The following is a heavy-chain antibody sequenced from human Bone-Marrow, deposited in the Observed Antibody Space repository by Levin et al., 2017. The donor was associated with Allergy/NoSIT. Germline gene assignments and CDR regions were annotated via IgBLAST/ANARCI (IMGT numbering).Heavy chain of an antibody. Sequence: SETLSLTCTVSGDAVNFGGHYWSWIRQHLGKGLEWIGSINYIGGTSNNPSLRSRLTISLDTSKNQVSLKLDSVTAAASAVYYCARARGEEDDYDEYRPPPINYSFDHWGQGT. CDR3: ARARGEEDDYDEYRPPPINYSFDH. D-gene: IGHD4-17*01. CDR2: INYIGGT. J-gene: IGHJ4*02. CDR1: GDAVNFGGHY. V-gene: IGHV4-31*03.